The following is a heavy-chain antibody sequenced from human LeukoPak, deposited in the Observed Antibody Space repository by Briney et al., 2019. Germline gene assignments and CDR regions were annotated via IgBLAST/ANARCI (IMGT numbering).Heavy chain of an antibody. Sequence: SETLSLTCTVSGDSISSSSYYWGWIRQPPGKGLEWIGTIYYSGSTYYNPSLKSRVTISGDTSKNQFSLRLSSVTAADTAVYYCARASYSYDINGWVPFDYWGQGTLVTVSS. J-gene: IGHJ4*02. CDR2: IYYSGST. CDR1: GDSISSSSYY. D-gene: IGHD3-22*01. CDR3: ARASYSYDINGWVPFDY. V-gene: IGHV4-39*01.